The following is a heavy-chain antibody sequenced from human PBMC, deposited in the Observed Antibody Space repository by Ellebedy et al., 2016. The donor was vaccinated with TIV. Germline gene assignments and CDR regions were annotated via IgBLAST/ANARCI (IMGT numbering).Heavy chain of an antibody. D-gene: IGHD4-11*01. CDR2: INTGGSST. CDR1: GFTFSSYW. CDR3: ARGAVTGMTTATFDP. Sequence: GESLKISCAASGFTFSSYWMHWVRQAPGKGPVWVSRINTGGSSTSYADSVKGRFTISRDNAKNTLYLQMNSLRAEDTAVYYCARGAVTGMTTATFDPWGQGTLVTVSS. V-gene: IGHV3-74*01. J-gene: IGHJ5*02.